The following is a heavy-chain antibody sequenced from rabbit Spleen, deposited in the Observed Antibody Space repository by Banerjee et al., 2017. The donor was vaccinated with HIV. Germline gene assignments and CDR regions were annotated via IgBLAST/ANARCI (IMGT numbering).Heavy chain of an antibody. CDR2: INASTGKP. D-gene: IGHD5-1*01. V-gene: IGHV1S45*01. Sequence: QEQLVESGGGLVQPEGSLTLTCKASGFSFSDRDVMCWVRQAPGKGLEWIACINASTGKPVYATWASGRFTISRTSSTTVTLRMTSLTAADRATYFCARDLVGAIGWNFYLWGPGTLVTVS. J-gene: IGHJ4*01. CDR3: ARDLVGAIGWNFYL. CDR1: GFSFSDRDV.